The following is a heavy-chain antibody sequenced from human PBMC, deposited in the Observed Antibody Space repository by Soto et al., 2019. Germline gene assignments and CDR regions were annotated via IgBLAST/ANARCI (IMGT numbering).Heavy chain of an antibody. CDR1: GGSIGSYY. J-gene: IGHJ6*02. D-gene: IGHD2-8*01. CDR3: ARESGVSYGLDV. V-gene: IGHV4-59*01. Sequence: SETLSLTCTVSGGSIGSYYWSWIRQPPGKGLEWIGHIYYSGSTNYNPSLKSRVAISVDTSKNEFSLKLTSVTAADTAVYYCARESGVSYGLDVWGQGTTVTVSS. CDR2: IYYSGST.